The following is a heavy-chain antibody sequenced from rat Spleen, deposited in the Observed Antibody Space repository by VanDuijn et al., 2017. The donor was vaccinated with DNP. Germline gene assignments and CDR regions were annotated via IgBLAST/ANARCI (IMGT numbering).Heavy chain of an antibody. CDR3: ARGSGTYYWYFDF. D-gene: IGHD5-1*01. Sequence: EVQLVESGGGLVQPGRSLKLSCAASGFTFSNYYMAWVRQAPRKGLEWVAAISPRGSRTYYPDSMKGRFTISRDDAKSTLYLQMDSLRPEDTATYYCARGSGTYYWYFDFWGPGTMVTVSS. J-gene: IGHJ1*01. V-gene: IGHV5-25*01. CDR2: ISPRGSRT. CDR1: GFTFSNYY.